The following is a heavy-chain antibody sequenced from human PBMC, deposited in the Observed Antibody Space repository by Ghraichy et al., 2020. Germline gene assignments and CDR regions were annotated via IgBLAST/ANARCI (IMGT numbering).Heavy chain of an antibody. V-gene: IGHV3-33*01. CDR2: IWYDGSNK. D-gene: IGHD1-26*01. CDR1: GFTFSSYG. Sequence: GGSLRLSCAASGFTFSSYGMHWVRQAPGKGLEWVAVIWYDGSNKYYADSVKGRFTISRDNSKNTLYLQMNSLRAEDTAVYYCAREPIVGAQTRVGVYYYGMDVWGQGTTVTVSS. J-gene: IGHJ6*02. CDR3: AREPIVGAQTRVGVYYYGMDV.